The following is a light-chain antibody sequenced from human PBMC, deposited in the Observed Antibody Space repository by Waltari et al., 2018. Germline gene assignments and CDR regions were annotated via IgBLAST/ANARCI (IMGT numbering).Light chain of an antibody. CDR3: AAWDDSLKGV. CDR1: RSNIGSNP. CDR2: SNN. J-gene: IGLJ3*02. V-gene: IGLV1-44*01. Sequence: QSVLTQPPSASGTPGQRVTISCPGSRSNIGSNPINWYQQLPGPAPKLLIYSNNQRPSGVPDRFSGSKSGTSASLAISGLQSEDEADYYCAAWDDSLKGVFGGGTKLTVL.